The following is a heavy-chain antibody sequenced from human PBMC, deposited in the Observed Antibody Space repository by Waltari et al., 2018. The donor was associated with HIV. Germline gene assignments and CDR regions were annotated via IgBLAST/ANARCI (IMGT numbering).Heavy chain of an antibody. CDR2: MNPSTGNA. CDR1: GYPFTNYD. CDR3: STSRPGAMFGDA. J-gene: IGHJ5*02. V-gene: IGHV1-8*02. D-gene: IGHD3-3*01. Sequence: QGQLVQSGAEVKQSGASVRISCKASGYPFTNYDINWLRQATGQGLEWMGWMNPSTGNAGFAHNFQGRVFMTRDIPINTAYMDLRGLTSHDAAVYYCSTSRPGAMFGDAWGQGTLVTVSS.